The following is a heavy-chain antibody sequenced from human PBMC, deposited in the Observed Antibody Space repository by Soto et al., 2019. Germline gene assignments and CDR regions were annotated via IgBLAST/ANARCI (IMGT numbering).Heavy chain of an antibody. V-gene: IGHV1-18*04. D-gene: IGHD4-17*01. CDR3: ARTPTVSLFSYAMDV. CDR1: GYPITSYG. CDR2: ISGYNGNT. J-gene: IGHJ6*02. Sequence: ASVKVYCKASGYPITSYGISWVRQAPGQGLEWMGWISGYNGNTNSAQKVKGRVTMTTDTSTSTECMELRSLRFDDSAVYSCARTPTVSLFSYAMDVWGQGTTVTGS.